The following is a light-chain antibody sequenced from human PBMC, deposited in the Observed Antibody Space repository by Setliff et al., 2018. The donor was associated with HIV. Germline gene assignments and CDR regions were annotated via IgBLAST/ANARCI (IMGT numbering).Light chain of an antibody. J-gene: IGLJ1*01. Sequence: VLTQPASVSGSPGQSITISCTGTSSDVGGYNYVSWYQQHPGKAPKLMIYEVSNRPSGVSNRFSGSKSGNTASLTISGLQAEDEADYYCSSYTSSSTPYVFGTGTQLTVL. V-gene: IGLV2-14*01. CDR1: SSDVGGYNY. CDR2: EVS. CDR3: SSYTSSSTPYV.